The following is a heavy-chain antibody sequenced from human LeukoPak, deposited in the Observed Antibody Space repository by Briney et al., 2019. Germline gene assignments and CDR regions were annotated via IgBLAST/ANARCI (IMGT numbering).Heavy chain of an antibody. CDR2: INHSGST. CDR1: GGSFSGYY. Sequence: PSGTLSLTCAVYGGSFSGYYWSWIRQPPGKGLEWIGEINHSGSTNYNPSLKSRVTISVDTSKNQFSLKLSSVTAADTAVYYCARARYYGSGSYYFRAGNYFDYWGQGTLVTVSS. D-gene: IGHD3-10*01. CDR3: ARARYYGSGSYYFRAGNYFDY. V-gene: IGHV4-34*01. J-gene: IGHJ4*02.